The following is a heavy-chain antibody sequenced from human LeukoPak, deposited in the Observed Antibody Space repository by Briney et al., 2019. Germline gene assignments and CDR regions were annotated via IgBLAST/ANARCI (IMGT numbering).Heavy chain of an antibody. V-gene: IGHV4-59*08. CDR1: GGSFSGYY. Sequence: SETLSLTCAVYGGSFSGYYWSWIRQPPGKGLEWIGYIYYSGSTNYNPSLKSRVTISVDTSKNQFSLKLSSVTAADTAVYYCARQLRYDSSGYYYYFDYWGQGTLVTVSS. J-gene: IGHJ4*02. D-gene: IGHD3-22*01. CDR3: ARQLRYDSSGYYYYFDY. CDR2: IYYSGST.